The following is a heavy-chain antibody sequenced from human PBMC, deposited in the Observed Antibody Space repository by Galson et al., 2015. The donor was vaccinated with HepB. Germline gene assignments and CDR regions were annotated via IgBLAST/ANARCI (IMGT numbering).Heavy chain of an antibody. V-gene: IGHV1-2*02. CDR2: INPNNGGT. Sequence: SVKVSCKASGYTFTGYYMHWVRQAPGQGLEWMGWINPNNGGTNYAQKFQGRVTMTRDTSISTAYMELSRLRSDDTAVYYCARDGLFYCGGDCYPYWGPATLFSASS. CDR3: ARDGLFYCGGDCYPY. CDR1: GYTFTGYY. J-gene: IGHJ4*02. D-gene: IGHD2-21*02.